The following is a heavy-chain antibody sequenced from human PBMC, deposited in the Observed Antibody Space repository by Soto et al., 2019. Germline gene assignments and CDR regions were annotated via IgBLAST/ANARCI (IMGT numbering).Heavy chain of an antibody. J-gene: IGHJ3*02. CDR2: ISSSSSYI. V-gene: IGHV3-21*01. CDR3: ARDILTGYPEPAFDI. Sequence: GGSLRLSCAASGFTFSSYAMAWVRQAPGEGLEWVSSISSSSSYIYYADSVKGRFTISRDNAKNSLYLQMNSLRAEDTAVYYCARDILTGYPEPAFDIWGQGTMVNVSS. CDR1: GFTFSSYA. D-gene: IGHD3-9*01.